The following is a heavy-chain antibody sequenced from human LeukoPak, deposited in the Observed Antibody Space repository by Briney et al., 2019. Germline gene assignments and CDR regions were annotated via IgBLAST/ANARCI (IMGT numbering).Heavy chain of an antibody. CDR1: GFTFSSFP. V-gene: IGHV3-21*01. D-gene: IGHD3-22*01. CDR2: ISSSFGFK. J-gene: IGHJ4*02. Sequence: GGSLRLSCAASGFTFSSFPMNWVRQAPGKGLEWVSSISSSFGFKYYAGSVKGRFTISRDNAKNSLYLQMDSLRADDTAVYYCARGSYDNHGYPPDYWGQGTLVTVSS. CDR3: ARGSYDNHGYPPDY.